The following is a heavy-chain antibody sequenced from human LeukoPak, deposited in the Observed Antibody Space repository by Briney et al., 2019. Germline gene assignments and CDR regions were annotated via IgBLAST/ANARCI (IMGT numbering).Heavy chain of an antibody. CDR1: GFTFDDYA. CDR3: AKEIDSSSWYDYYYYGMDV. Sequence: GGSLRLSCAASGFTFDDYAMHWVRQAPGKGLERVSLISGDGGSTYYADSVKGRFTISRDNSKNSLYLQMNSLGTEDTALYYCAKEIDSSSWYDYYYYGMDVWGQGTTVTVSS. V-gene: IGHV3-43*02. D-gene: IGHD6-13*01. CDR2: ISGDGGST. J-gene: IGHJ6*02.